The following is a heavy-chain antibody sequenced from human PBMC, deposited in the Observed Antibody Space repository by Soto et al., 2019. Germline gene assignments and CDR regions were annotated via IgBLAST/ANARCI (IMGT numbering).Heavy chain of an antibody. Sequence: QVQLQESGPGLVKPSETQSLTCTVSGGSITSYYWSWIRQPPGKGLEWIGYIYFSGSANYNPSLKSRVTISVDTSKNQFSLKLSSVTAADTAVYYCARRYSGYGDYWGQGTLVTVSS. CDR3: ARRYSGYGDY. CDR2: IYFSGSA. CDR1: GGSITSYY. J-gene: IGHJ4*02. D-gene: IGHD5-12*01. V-gene: IGHV4-59*08.